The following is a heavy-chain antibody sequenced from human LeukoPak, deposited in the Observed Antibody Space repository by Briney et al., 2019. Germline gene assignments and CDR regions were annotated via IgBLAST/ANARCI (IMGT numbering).Heavy chain of an antibody. J-gene: IGHJ4*02. D-gene: IGHD3-22*01. CDR1: GFTFSSYG. Sequence: GGSLRLSCAASGFTFSSYGMHWVRQAPGKGLEWVAVIWYDGSNKYYADSVKGRFTISRDNAKNSPYLQMNSLRAEDTAVYYCARDSPRYYDSSGKTFDYWGQGTLVTVSS. V-gene: IGHV3-33*01. CDR2: IWYDGSNK. CDR3: ARDSPRYYDSSGKTFDY.